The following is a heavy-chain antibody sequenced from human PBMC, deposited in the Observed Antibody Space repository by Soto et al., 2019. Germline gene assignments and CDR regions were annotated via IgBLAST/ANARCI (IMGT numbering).Heavy chain of an antibody. CDR3: AREVRVEMATMPYFDY. V-gene: IGHV3-30*04. Sequence: GGSLRLSCAASGFTFSSYAMHWVRQAPGKGLEWVAVISYDGSNKYYADSVKGRFTISRDNSKNTLYLQMNSLRAEDTAVYYCAREVRVEMATMPYFDYWGQGTLVTVSS. J-gene: IGHJ4*02. CDR2: ISYDGSNK. D-gene: IGHD5-12*01. CDR1: GFTFSSYA.